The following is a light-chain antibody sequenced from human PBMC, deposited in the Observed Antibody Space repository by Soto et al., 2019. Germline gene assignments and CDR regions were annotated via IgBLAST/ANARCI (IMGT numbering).Light chain of an antibody. J-gene: IGKJ3*01. CDR1: QSISSY. Sequence: DIQMTQSPSSLSASVGDRVTITCRASQSISSYLNWYQQKPGKAPKLLIYAASSLQSGVPSRFSRSGSGTDFTLTISSLQPEDFATYYCQSGITFGPGTKVDIK. CDR2: AAS. CDR3: QSGIT. V-gene: IGKV1-39*01.